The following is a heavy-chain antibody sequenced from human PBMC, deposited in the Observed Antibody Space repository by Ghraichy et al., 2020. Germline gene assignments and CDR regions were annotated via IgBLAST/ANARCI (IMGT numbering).Heavy chain of an antibody. Sequence: GGSLTLSCAASGFSFSSYWMHWVRQTPGKGLVWVSRISRDGSRATYADSVKGRFTISRDNAKNTLYLKMNSLRAEDTAVYYCISYNWETLIDYWGRGTLVTVSS. CDR2: ISRDGSRA. D-gene: IGHD1-20*01. CDR3: ISYNWETLIDY. V-gene: IGHV3-74*01. J-gene: IGHJ4*02. CDR1: GFSFSSYW.